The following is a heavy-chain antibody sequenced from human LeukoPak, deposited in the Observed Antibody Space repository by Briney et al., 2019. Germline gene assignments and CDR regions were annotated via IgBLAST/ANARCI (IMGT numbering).Heavy chain of an antibody. Sequence: SETLSLTCTVSGGSISSGIYYWSWIRQPAGKGLERIGRIYTSGSTNYNPSLKSRVTMSVDTSNNQFSLKLSSVTAADTAVYYCARVDTMIVVVDWGQGTLVTVSS. CDR2: IYTSGST. CDR1: GGSISSGIYY. CDR3: ARVDTMIVVVD. D-gene: IGHD3-22*01. V-gene: IGHV4-61*02. J-gene: IGHJ4*02.